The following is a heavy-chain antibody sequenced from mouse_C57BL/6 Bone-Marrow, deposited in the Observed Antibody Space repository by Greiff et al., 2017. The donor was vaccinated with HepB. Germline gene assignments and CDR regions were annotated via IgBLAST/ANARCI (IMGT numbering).Heavy chain of an antibody. CDR2: IYPGSGST. D-gene: IGHD2-3*01. CDR3: ARHGYYGGYYAMDY. CDR1: GYTFTSYW. V-gene: IGHV1-55*01. J-gene: IGHJ4*01. Sequence: QVQLKQPGAELVKPGASVKMSCKASGYTFTSYWITWVKQRPGQGLEWIGDIYPGSGSTNYNEKFKSKATLTVDTSSSTAYMQLSSLTSEDSAVYYCARHGYYGGYYAMDYWGQGTSVTVSS.